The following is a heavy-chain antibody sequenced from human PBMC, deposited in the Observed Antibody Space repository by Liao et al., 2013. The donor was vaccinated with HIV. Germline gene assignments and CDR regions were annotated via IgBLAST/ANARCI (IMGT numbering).Heavy chain of an antibody. CDR1: GGSFSGYY. V-gene: IGHV4-34*01. CDR3: ARGPYFDWLLSDAFDI. J-gene: IGHJ3*02. Sequence: QVQLQQWGAGLLKPSETLSLTCAVYGGSFSGYYWSWIRQPPGKGLEWIGEINHSGSTNYNPSLKSRVTISVDTSKNQFSLKLSSVTAADTAVYYCARGPYFDWLLSDAFDIWGQGDNGHRLF. CDR2: INHSGST. D-gene: IGHD3-9*01.